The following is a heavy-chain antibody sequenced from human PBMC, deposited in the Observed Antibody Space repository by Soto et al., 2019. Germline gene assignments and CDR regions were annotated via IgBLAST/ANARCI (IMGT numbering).Heavy chain of an antibody. CDR1: GGSIGSGGYY. CDR2: IYYSGST. Sequence: SETLSLTCTVSGGSIGSGGYYWSWIRQHPVKGLEWIGYIYYSGSTYYNPYLKSRVTISVDTSKNQFSLMLSSVTAADTAVYYCARHRGVAVTAIPYYFDYWGQGTLVTVSS. J-gene: IGHJ4*02. V-gene: IGHV4-39*01. CDR3: ARHRGVAVTAIPYYFDY. D-gene: IGHD2-21*02.